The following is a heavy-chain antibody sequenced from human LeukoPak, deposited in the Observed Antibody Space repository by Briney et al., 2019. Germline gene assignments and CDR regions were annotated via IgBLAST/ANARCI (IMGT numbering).Heavy chain of an antibody. J-gene: IGHJ6*02. D-gene: IGHD3-10*01. CDR3: TRDPLFDSPFYYGMDV. V-gene: IGHV3-21*01. CDR1: GVTFINYT. CDR2: ISSSSTKI. Sequence: GGSLRLSCVGSGVTFINYTMNWVRQAPGKGLEWISSISSSSTKIYYADSVKGRFTTARDNAKKSLFLQMNSLRGEDTAVYYCTRDPLFDSPFYYGMDVWGRGTTVTVSS.